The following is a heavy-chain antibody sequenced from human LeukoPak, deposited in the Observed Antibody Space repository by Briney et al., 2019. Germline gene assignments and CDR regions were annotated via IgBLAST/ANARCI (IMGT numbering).Heavy chain of an antibody. Sequence: SETLSLTCTVSGGSISSYYWSWIRQPAGKGLEWIGRIYTSGSTNYNPSLKSRVTMSVDTSKNQFPLKLSSVTAADTAVYYCARDGQYNWNDAGFDYWGQGTLVTVSS. D-gene: IGHD1-1*01. CDR2: IYTSGST. V-gene: IGHV4-4*07. J-gene: IGHJ4*02. CDR3: ARDGQYNWNDAGFDY. CDR1: GGSISSYY.